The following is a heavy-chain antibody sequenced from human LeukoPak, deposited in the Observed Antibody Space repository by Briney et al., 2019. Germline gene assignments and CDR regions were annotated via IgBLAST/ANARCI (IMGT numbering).Heavy chain of an antibody. CDR3: ARGPYSSNWYVDY. CDR2: ISRTGNSI. CDR1: GFTLSSYE. V-gene: IGHV3-48*03. Sequence: GGSLRLSCAASGFTLSSYEMNWVRLAPGKGLEWISYISRTGNSIYYADSVKGRFAISRDSAKNSLYLQMNSLRAEDTAVYYCARGPYSSNWYVDYWGQGTLVTVSS. D-gene: IGHD6-13*01. J-gene: IGHJ4*02.